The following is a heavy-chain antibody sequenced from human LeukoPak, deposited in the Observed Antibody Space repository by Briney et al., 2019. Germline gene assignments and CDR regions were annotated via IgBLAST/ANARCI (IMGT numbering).Heavy chain of an antibody. CDR1: GFTVSSNY. CDR3: ARAYCRSSSCYTDDAFDI. D-gene: IGHD2-2*02. V-gene: IGHV3-53*01. Sequence: GGSLRLSCAASGFTVSSNYMSWVRQAPGKGLEWVSVIYSGGSTYYADSVKGRFTISRDNYKNMLYLQMNSLRAEDTAVYYCARAYCRSSSCYTDDAFDIWGQETMVTVSS. CDR2: IYSGGST. J-gene: IGHJ3*02.